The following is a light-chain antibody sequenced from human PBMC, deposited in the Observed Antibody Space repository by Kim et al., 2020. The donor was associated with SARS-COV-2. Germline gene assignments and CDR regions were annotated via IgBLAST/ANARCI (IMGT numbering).Light chain of an antibody. CDR2: SAS. J-gene: IGKJ2*01. CDR3: QQSYFIPYT. CDR1: QNVANF. V-gene: IGKV1-39*01. Sequence: SASVGDRVTITCRASQNVANFVNWYQQSPGKAPKLLIYSASSLQSGVPSRFSGSGSVTDFTLTISSLQPEDFATYFCQQSYFIPYTFGQGTKLEI.